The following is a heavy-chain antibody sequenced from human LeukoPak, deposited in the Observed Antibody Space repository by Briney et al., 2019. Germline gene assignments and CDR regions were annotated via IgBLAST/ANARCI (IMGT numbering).Heavy chain of an antibody. J-gene: IGHJ1*01. CDR2: IYYSGST. V-gene: IGHV4-39*01. CDR1: GGSISSSSYY. CDR3: ARPDYGDCEYFQH. D-gene: IGHD4-17*01. Sequence: SETLSLTCTVSGGSISSSSYYWGWIRQPPGKGLEWIGSIYYSGSTYYNPSLKSRVTISVDTSKNQFSLKLSSVTAADTAVYYCARPDYGDCEYFQHWGQGTLVTVSS.